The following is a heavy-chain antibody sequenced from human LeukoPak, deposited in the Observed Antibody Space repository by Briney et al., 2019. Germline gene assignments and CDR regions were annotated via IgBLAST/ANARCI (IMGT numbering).Heavy chain of an antibody. CDR3: ARLRDSSSWYAAYYYYYMDV. CDR1: GGSISSSSYY. V-gene: IGHV4-39*01. D-gene: IGHD6-13*01. CDR2: IYYSGST. J-gene: IGHJ6*03. Sequence: SETLSLTCTVSGGSISSSSYYWGWIRQPPGKGLEWIGSIYYSGSTYYNPSLKSRVTISVDTSKNQFSLKLSSVTAADTAVYYCARLRDSSSWYAAYYYYYMDVWGKGTTVTVSS.